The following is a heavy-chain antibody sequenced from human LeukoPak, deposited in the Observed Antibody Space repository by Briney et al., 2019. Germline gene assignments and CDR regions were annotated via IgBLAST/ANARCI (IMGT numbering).Heavy chain of an antibody. CDR2: TYYGSQWYN. V-gene: IGHV6-1*01. J-gene: IGHJ4*02. CDR3: ARAPTHIGSVGDFDY. D-gene: IGHD6-13*01. CDR1: GDSVSSNNAA. Sequence: SQTLSLTFAISGDSVSSNNAAWNWIRQSPSRGLEWLGRTYYGSQWYNDYAVSVKSRITINSDTSKNQFSLQLNSVTPEDTAVYYCARAPTHIGSVGDFDYWGQGTLVTVSS.